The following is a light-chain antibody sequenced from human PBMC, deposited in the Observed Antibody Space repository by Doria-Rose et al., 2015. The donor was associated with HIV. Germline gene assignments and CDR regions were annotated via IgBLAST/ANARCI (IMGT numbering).Light chain of an antibody. V-gene: IGKV2-28*01. CDR1: QSLLHTIGYNY. J-gene: IGKJ2*01. Sequence: LSLPVTPGQPASISCRSSQSLLHTIGYNYLDWYLQKPGQSPQLLIYLGSNRASGVPDRFSGSGSGTDFTLKISRVEAEDVGVYYGMQALQTPYTFGQGTKLEIK. CDR3: MQALQTPYT. CDR2: LGS.